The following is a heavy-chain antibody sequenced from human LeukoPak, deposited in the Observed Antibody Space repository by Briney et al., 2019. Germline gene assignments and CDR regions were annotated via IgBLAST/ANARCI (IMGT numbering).Heavy chain of an antibody. Sequence: GRSLRLSCAASGFTFSSYAMHWVRQAPGKGLEWVAVISYDGSNKYYADSVKGRFTISRDNSKNTLYLQMNSLRAEDTAVYYCARAEGYCSSTSCYWGPPDYWGQGTLVTVSS. V-gene: IGHV3-30-3*01. CDR3: ARAEGYCSSTSCYWGPPDY. D-gene: IGHD2-2*01. CDR2: ISYDGSNK. CDR1: GFTFSSYA. J-gene: IGHJ4*02.